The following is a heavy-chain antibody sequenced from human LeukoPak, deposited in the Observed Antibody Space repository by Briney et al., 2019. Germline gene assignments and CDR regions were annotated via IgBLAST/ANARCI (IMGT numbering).Heavy chain of an antibody. D-gene: IGHD2-15*01. J-gene: IGHJ4*02. CDR3: AKDRGRVVVVVAATW. V-gene: IGHV3-23*01. CDR1: GFTFSSYA. Sequence: GGSLGLSCAASGFTFSSYAMSWVRQAPGKGLEWVSAISGSGGSTYYADSVKGRFTISRDNSKNTLYLQMNSLRAEDTAVYYCAKDRGRVVVVVAATWWGQGTLVTVSS. CDR2: ISGSGGST.